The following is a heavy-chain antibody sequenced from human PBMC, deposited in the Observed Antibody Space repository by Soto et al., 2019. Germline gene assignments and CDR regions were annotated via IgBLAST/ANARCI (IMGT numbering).Heavy chain of an antibody. Sequence: GGFLRLSCAVSGFTFSTYAMSWVRQAPGKGLEWVAVIWYDGSNKYYADSVKGRFTISRDNSKNTLYLQMNSLRAEDTAVYYCARDKLRNWFDPWGQGTLVTVSS. CDR3: ARDKLRNWFDP. V-gene: IGHV3-33*08. J-gene: IGHJ5*02. D-gene: IGHD6-6*01. CDR1: GFTFSTYA. CDR2: IWYDGSNK.